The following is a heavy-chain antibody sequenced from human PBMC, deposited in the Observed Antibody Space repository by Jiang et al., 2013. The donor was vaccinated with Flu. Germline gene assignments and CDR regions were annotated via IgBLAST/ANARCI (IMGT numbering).Heavy chain of an antibody. CDR1: GFSLSTSGMC. V-gene: IGHV2-70*01. CDR2: IDWDDDK. D-gene: IGHD6-19*01. J-gene: IGHJ4*02. Sequence: KPTQTLTLTCTFSGFSLSTSGMCVSWIRQPPGKALEWLALIDWDDDKYYSTSLKTRLTISKDTSKNXVVLTMTNMDPVDTATYYCARFLWPTGGSGWSAIDYWGQGTLVTVS. CDR3: ARFLWPTGGSGWSAIDY.